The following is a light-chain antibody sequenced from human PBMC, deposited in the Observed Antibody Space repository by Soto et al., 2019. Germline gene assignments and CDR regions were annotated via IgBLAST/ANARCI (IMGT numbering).Light chain of an antibody. CDR1: QSVNSTY. CDR2: GAS. V-gene: IGKV3-20*01. CDR3: QQYHSLPTT. Sequence: EIVLTQSPGTLSLSPGERATLSCRASQSVNSTYLAWYQQKPSQPPRLLIYGASNRATGIPDRFSGSGSGTDFTLTISRLEPEDFTVYYCQQYHSLPTTFGPGPKVDI. J-gene: IGKJ3*01.